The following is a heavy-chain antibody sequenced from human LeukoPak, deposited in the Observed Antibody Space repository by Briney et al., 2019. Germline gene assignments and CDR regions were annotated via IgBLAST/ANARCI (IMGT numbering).Heavy chain of an antibody. J-gene: IGHJ4*02. V-gene: IGHV1-46*01. CDR2: INPSDGSS. Sequence: ASVKVSCTASGYTFSSYYIHWVRQAPGQGLEWMGIINPSDGSSNYAQNFQGRVTMTRDTSTSTVYMHLSSLRSDDTAVYYCARRAQRYVEWSRKTYYFDYWGQGTLVTVSS. D-gene: IGHD3-3*01. CDR1: GYTFSSYY. CDR3: ARRAQRYVEWSRKTYYFDY.